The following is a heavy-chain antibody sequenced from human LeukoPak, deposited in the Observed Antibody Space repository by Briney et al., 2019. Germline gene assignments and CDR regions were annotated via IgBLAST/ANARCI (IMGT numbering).Heavy chain of an antibody. Sequence: PGGSLRLSCAASGFTFSTFAMIWVRQPPGKGLEWVSSIFPSGGEIHYADSVRGRFTISRDNSKSTLSLQMNSLRAEDTAVYYCAKDPTHFRVWDDYDNTRLNYWGQGTLVTVSS. CDR1: GFTFSTFA. CDR2: IFPSGGEI. V-gene: IGHV3-23*01. CDR3: AKDPTHFRVWDDYDNTRLNY. J-gene: IGHJ4*02. D-gene: IGHD3-22*01.